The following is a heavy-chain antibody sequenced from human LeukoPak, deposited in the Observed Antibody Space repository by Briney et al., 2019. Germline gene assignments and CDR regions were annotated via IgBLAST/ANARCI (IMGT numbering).Heavy chain of an antibody. CDR3: ASSGSYRFDY. CDR2: ITASGTAM. V-gene: IGHV3-48*02. CDR1: GFTFSSYS. Sequence: GGSLRLSCAASGFTFSSYSMYWVRQATGKGLEWVSHITASGTAMFYADSVKGRFTISRDNAKNSLYLQMNSLRDEDTAVYYCASSGSYRFDYRGQGTLVTVSS. J-gene: IGHJ4*02. D-gene: IGHD1-26*01.